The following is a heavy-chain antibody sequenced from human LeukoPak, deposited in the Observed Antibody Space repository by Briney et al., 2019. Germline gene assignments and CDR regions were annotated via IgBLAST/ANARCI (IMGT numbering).Heavy chain of an antibody. Sequence: GGSLRLSCAASGFAFNTYAMHWVRQAPGQGLEWVALIWHDGSHKFYSNSVRGQFTISRDNSKNTVSLQMNNLRPENTAVYYCAREIFGSGSYPVFWGQGTLVTVSS. J-gene: IGHJ4*02. CDR2: IWHDGSHK. CDR3: AREIFGSGSYPVF. D-gene: IGHD3-10*01. CDR1: GFAFNTYA. V-gene: IGHV3-33*01.